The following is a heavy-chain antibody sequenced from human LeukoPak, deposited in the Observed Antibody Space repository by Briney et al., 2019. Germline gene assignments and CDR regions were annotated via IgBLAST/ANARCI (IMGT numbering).Heavy chain of an antibody. Sequence: PGGSLRLSCAASGFTFSSYEMNWVRQAPGKGLEWVSYISSSGSTIYYADSVKGRFTISRDNAKNSLYLQMNSLRAEDTAVYYCAKDTAFKEVGASTFDYWGQGTLVIVSS. V-gene: IGHV3-48*03. CDR3: AKDTAFKEVGASTFDY. D-gene: IGHD1-26*01. CDR2: ISSSGSTI. J-gene: IGHJ4*02. CDR1: GFTFSSYE.